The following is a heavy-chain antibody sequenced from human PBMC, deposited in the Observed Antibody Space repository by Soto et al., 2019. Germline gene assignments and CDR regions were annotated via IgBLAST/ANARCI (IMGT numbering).Heavy chain of an antibody. CDR3: ALIGQQLIGTKLRDY. CDR1: GFTFSSYA. J-gene: IGHJ4*02. CDR2: ISGSGGST. D-gene: IGHD6-13*01. Sequence: EVQLLESGGDLVQPGGSLRLSCAASGFTFSSYAVSWVRQAPGKGLEWVSGISGSGGSTYYVDSVKGRFTISRDNSMNTLYLQMNSLRAEDTAVSYCALIGQQLIGTKLRDYSGQGTLVAVSS. V-gene: IGHV3-23*01.